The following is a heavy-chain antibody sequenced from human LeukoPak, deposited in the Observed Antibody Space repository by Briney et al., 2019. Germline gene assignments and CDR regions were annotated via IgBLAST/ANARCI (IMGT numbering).Heavy chain of an antibody. Sequence: SETLSLTCTVSGGSISSGDYIWTWIRLPPGKGLEWIGRMHYGGSPSYNPSLQSRVTISADTSKNQFSLSLYSVTAADTAVYYCTKGLPSDKIDYWGQGTLVTVSS. CDR3: TKGLPSDKIDY. J-gene: IGHJ4*02. CDR2: MHYGGSP. D-gene: IGHD2-15*01. V-gene: IGHV4-30-4*01. CDR1: GGSISSGDYI.